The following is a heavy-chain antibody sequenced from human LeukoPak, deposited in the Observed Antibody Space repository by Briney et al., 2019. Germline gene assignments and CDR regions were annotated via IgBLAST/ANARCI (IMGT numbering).Heavy chain of an antibody. CDR3: ARAKRGIAAAY. J-gene: IGHJ4*02. D-gene: IGHD6-13*01. V-gene: IGHV4-59*08. Sequence: SETLSLTCTVSGGSISSYYWSWIRQPPGKGLEWIGYIYYSGSTNYNPSLKSRVTISVDTSKNQFSLKLSSVTAADTAVYYCARAKRGIAAAYWGQGTLVTVSS. CDR1: GGSISSYY. CDR2: IYYSGST.